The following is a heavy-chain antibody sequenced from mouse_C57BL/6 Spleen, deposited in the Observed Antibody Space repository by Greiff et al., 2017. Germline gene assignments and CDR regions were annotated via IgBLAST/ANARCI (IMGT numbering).Heavy chain of an antibody. V-gene: IGHV5-4*03. CDR2: ISDGGSYT. J-gene: IGHJ1*03. D-gene: IGHD2-3*01. CDR1: GFTFSSYA. Sequence: VKVVESGGGLVKPGGSLKLSCAASGFTFSSYAMSWVRQTPEKRLEWVATISDGGSYTYYPDNVKGRFTISRDNAKNNLYLQMSHLKSEDTAMYYCARGDGYTCYWYFDVWGTGTTVTVSS. CDR3: ARGDGYTCYWYFDV.